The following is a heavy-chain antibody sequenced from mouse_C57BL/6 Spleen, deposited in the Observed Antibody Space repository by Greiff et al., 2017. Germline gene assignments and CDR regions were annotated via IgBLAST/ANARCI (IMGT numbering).Heavy chain of an antibody. CDR2: IDPSDSYT. V-gene: IGHV1-69*01. CDR3: ARRLGLGWYFEV. J-gene: IGHJ1*03. CDR1: GYTFTSYW. D-gene: IGHD4-1*01. Sequence: QVQLQQPGAELVMPGASVKLSCKASGYTFTSYWMHWVKQRPGQGLEWIGEIDPSDSYTNYNQKFKGKSTLTVDKSSSTAYMQLSSLTSEDSAVYYCARRLGLGWYFEVWGTGTTVTVAS.